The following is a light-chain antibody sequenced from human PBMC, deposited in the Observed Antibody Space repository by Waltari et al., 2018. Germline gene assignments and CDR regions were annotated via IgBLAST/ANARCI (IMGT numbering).Light chain of an antibody. CDR3: LHHNNYPFT. Sequence: DIQMTQSPSSLSASVGDTVTITCRASQNIRTYLNWFQQKPGKAPKLLIYATSRLESGFPSRFSCSGSGTEFTLTISGLQPEDFATYYCLHHNNYPFTFGPGTKLDVK. V-gene: IGKV1-17*01. J-gene: IGKJ3*01. CDR2: ATS. CDR1: QNIRTY.